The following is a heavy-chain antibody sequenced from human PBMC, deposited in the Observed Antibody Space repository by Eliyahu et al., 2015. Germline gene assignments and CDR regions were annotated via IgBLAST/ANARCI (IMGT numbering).Heavy chain of an antibody. V-gene: IGHV5-10-1*03. D-gene: IGHD2-15*01. Sequence: EVQLVQSGAEVKKPGESLRISCKGSGYSFPXXWISWVRQMPGKGLEWMGRIDPSDSYTNXSPSFQGHVTISADKSISTAYLQWSSLKASDTAMYYCARHGVVVAATPSPFDYWGQGTLVTVSS. CDR2: IDPSDSYT. CDR3: ARHGVVVAATPSPFDY. J-gene: IGHJ4*02. CDR1: GYSFPXXW.